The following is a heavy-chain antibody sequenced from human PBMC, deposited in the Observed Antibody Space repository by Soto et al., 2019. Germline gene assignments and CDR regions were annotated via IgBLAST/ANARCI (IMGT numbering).Heavy chain of an antibody. CDR1: RFTFSSFA. J-gene: IGHJ4*02. CDR3: AKVSRGSGGYSPWDS. Sequence: EVQLLESGGGLVQTGGSQRLSCKASRFTFSSFAMSWVRQAPGKGLEWVSAISSSGSRTYYADSVKGRFTISRDNSKNTLWLQMSSLRVDDTAVYYCAKVSRGSGGYSPWDSWGQGTLVIVSS. D-gene: IGHD3-10*01. V-gene: IGHV3-23*01. CDR2: ISSSGSRT.